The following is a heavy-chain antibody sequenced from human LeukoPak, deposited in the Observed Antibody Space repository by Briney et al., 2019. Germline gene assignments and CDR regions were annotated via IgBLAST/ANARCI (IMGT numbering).Heavy chain of an antibody. CDR1: GFTFSSYD. J-gene: IGHJ3*02. Sequence: GGSLRLSCAASGFTFSSYDMHWVRQATGQGLEWVSAIGTAGDTYYPGSVKGRFTISRENAKNSLYLQMNSLRAGDTAVYYCARDSADSSGYLAFDIWGQGTMVTVSS. CDR3: ARDSADSSGYLAFDI. V-gene: IGHV3-13*01. CDR2: IGTAGDT. D-gene: IGHD3-22*01.